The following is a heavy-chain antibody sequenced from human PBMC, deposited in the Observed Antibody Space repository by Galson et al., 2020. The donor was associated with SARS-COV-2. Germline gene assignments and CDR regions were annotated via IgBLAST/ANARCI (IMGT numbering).Heavy chain of an antibody. J-gene: IGHJ4*02. CDR1: GFTFGDYA. V-gene: IGHV3-9*01. CDR2: ISWNSGSI. CDR3: ASSPSGYSSSWYGDY. D-gene: IGHD6-13*01. Sequence: GGSLRLSCAASGFTFGDYAMHWVRQAPGKGLEWVSGISWNSGSIGYADSVKGRFTISRDNAKNSLYLQMNSLRAEDTALYYCASSPSGYSSSWYGDYWGQGTLVTVSS.